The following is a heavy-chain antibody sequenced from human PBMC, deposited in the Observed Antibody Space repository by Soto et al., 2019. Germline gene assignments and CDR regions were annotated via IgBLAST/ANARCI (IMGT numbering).Heavy chain of an antibody. CDR3: ARDHCSGGSCYSAVDY. J-gene: IGHJ4*02. V-gene: IGHV1-69*13. Sequence: ASVKVSCKASGGTFSSYAISWVRQAPGQGLEWMGGIIPIFGTANYAQKFQGRVTITADESTSTAYMELSSLRSEDTAVYYCARDHCSGGSCYSAVDYWGQGTLVTVSS. D-gene: IGHD2-15*01. CDR2: IIPIFGTA. CDR1: GGTFSSYA.